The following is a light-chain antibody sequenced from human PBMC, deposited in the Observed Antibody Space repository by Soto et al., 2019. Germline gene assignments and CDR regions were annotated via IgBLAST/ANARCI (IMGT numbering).Light chain of an antibody. Sequence: EIVMTQSPATLSVSPGERATLSCRASQSVSSNLAWYQQKPGQAPRLLIYADSNRATGIPARFSGSGSGRDFTLTISSLEPEDFAVYFCLQYDTSPRTFGQGTRWIS. V-gene: IGKV3D-15*01. CDR3: LQYDTSPRT. J-gene: IGKJ1*01. CDR1: QSVSSN. CDR2: ADS.